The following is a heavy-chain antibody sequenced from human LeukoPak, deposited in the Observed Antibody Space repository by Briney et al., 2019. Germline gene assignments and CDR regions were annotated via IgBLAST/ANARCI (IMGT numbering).Heavy chain of an antibody. V-gene: IGHV4-39*07. CDR2: IHYTGST. CDR1: SISTNGYY. CDR3: AGEVGGSGRPYYFDY. Sequence: PSETLSLTCTVDSISTNGYYWGWIRQPPGKGLEWIGSIHYTGSTYYNPSLESRVTVSVDTSKNQFSLKLSSVTAADTAVYYCAGEVGGSGRPYYFDYWGQGTLVTVSS. D-gene: IGHD6-19*01. J-gene: IGHJ4*02.